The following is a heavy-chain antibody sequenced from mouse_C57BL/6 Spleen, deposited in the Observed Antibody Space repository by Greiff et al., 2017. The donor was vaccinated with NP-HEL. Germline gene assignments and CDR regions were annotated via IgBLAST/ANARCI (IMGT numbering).Heavy chain of an antibody. CDR2: IDPSDSYT. CDR3: ARGYGSSPLAMDY. J-gene: IGHJ4*01. D-gene: IGHD1-1*01. Sequence: QVQLQQPGAELVMPGASVKLSCKASGYTFTSYWMHWVKQRPGQGLEWIGEIDPSDSYTNYNQQFKGKSTLTVDKSSSTAYMQLSSLTSEDSAVYYCARGYGSSPLAMDYWGQGTSVTVSS. CDR1: GYTFTSYW. V-gene: IGHV1-69*01.